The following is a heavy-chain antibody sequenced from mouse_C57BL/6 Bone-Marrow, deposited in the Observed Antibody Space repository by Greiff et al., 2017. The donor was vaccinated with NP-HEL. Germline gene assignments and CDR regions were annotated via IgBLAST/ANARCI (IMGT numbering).Heavy chain of an antibody. D-gene: IGHD1-1*01. V-gene: IGHV1-64*01. Sequence: QVQLQQPGAELVKPGASVKLSCKASGYTFTSYWMHWVKQRPGQGLEWIGMIHPNSGSTNYNEKFKSKATLTADNSSSTAYMELSSLTSEDSAVQYSAEETVNTTMETPWYLDDWGKGTTVTVSS. J-gene: IGHJ1*03. CDR1: GYTFTSYW. CDR3: AEETVNTTMETPWYLDD. CDR2: IHPNSGST.